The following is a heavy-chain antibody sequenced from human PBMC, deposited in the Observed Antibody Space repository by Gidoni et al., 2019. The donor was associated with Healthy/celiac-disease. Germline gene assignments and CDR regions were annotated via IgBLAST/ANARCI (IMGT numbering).Heavy chain of an antibody. Sequence: EVQLVESGGGLVKTGGSLRLSCAASGFTFSNAWMSWVRQAPGKGLEWVGRIKSKTDGGTTDYAAPVKGRFTISRDDSKNTLYLQMNSLKTEDTAVYYCTTDIVEGAFDIWGQGTMVTVSS. CDR1: GFTFSNAW. V-gene: IGHV3-15*01. CDR2: IKSKTDGGTT. J-gene: IGHJ3*02. D-gene: IGHD3-16*02. CDR3: TTDIVEGAFDI.